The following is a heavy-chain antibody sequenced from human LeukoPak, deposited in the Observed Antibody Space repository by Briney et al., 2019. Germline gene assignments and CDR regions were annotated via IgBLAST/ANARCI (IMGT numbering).Heavy chain of an antibody. V-gene: IGHV3-48*03. CDR3: ARETDSPLFDY. D-gene: IGHD3-22*01. Sequence: GGSLRLSCAASGFTFGIYEMNWVRQAPGKGLEWVSYISSSGSTIYYSDSVKGRFTISRDNAKNSLDLQMNILRAEDTAVYYCARETDSPLFDYWGQGTLVTVSS. CDR2: ISSSGSTI. CDR1: GFTFGIYE. J-gene: IGHJ4*02.